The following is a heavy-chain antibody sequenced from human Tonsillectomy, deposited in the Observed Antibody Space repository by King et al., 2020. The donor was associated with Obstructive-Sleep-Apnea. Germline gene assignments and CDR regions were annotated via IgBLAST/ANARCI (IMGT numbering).Heavy chain of an antibody. CDR2: ICGSGDST. CDR3: AKVGLSSSWDNWFDP. CDR1: GFTFSICA. J-gene: IGHJ5*02. D-gene: IGHD6-13*01. V-gene: IGHV3-23*04. Sequence: VQLVESGGGLVQPGGSLRLSCEASGFTFSICAVNWVRPAHGNGLEWVSAICGSGDSTYYADSVKGRFTISREISKNTLYLQMNSLRAEDTAVYYCAKVGLSSSWDNWFDPWGQGTLVTVSS.